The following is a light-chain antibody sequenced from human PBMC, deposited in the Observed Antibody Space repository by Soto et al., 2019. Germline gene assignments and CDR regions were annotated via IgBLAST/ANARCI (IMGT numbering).Light chain of an antibody. CDR2: EVR. J-gene: IGLJ3*02. V-gene: IGLV2-14*01. CDR1: SSDVGRYNL. Sequence: QSVLTQPASVSGSPGQSITISCTGTSSDVGRYNLVSWYQQRPGEAPKLIISEVRNRPSGISYRFTGSKSGNTASLTISGLQAEDEADYYCSSYTTTSTLVFGGGTKLTVL. CDR3: SSYTTTSTLV.